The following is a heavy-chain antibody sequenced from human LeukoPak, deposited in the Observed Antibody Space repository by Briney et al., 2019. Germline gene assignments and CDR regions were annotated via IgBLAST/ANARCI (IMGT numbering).Heavy chain of an antibody. CDR3: ARDARTSGRFDP. CDR2: ISSSSSYI. J-gene: IGHJ5*02. CDR1: GFTFSSYS. Sequence: GGSLRLSCAASGFTFSSYSMNWVRQAPGRGLEWVSSISSSSSYIYYADSVRGRFTISRDDAKNSLYLQMNSLRAEDTAVYYCARDARTSGRFDPWGQGTLDTVSS. D-gene: IGHD1-14*01. V-gene: IGHV3-21*01.